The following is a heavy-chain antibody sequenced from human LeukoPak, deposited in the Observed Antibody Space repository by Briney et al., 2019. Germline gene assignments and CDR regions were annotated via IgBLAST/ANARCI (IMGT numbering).Heavy chain of an antibody. CDR3: ARNQLGYCSSTSCLTPGDY. Sequence: GESLKISCKGSGYSFTSYGISWVRQAPGQGLEWMGWISAYNGNTNYAQKLQGRVTMTTDTSTSTAYMELRSLRSDDTAVYYCARNQLGYCSSTSCLTPGDYWGQGTLVTVSS. CDR1: GYSFTSYG. J-gene: IGHJ4*02. V-gene: IGHV1-18*01. CDR2: ISAYNGNT. D-gene: IGHD2-2*01.